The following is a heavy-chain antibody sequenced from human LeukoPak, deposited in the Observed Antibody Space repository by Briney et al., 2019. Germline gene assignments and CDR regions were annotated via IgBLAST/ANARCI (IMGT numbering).Heavy chain of an antibody. J-gene: IGHJ4*02. V-gene: IGHV3-21*01. Sequence: PGGSLRLSCAASGFTFSSYAMSWVRQAPGKGLEWVSSIGGSSSSIYYADSVRGRFTISRDNAKNSLFLQMNSLRAEDTAVYYCAREKSEAFDYWGQGTLVTVSS. CDR3: AREKSEAFDY. CDR1: GFTFSSYA. CDR2: IGGSSSSI.